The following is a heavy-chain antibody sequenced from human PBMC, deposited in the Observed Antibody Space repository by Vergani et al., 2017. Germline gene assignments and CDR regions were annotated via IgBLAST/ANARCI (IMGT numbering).Heavy chain of an antibody. CDR3: ARSRIYYGAGSPDY. Sequence: QVQLQESGPGLVKSSETLALTCSVSFDSIRNLYCNWIRQPPGKGLEWIGSIHYSENTNYNPSLKTRVTISVDTSKNQFSLTLTSVTAADTAVYYCARSRIYYGAGSPDYWGQGTLVTVSS. J-gene: IGHJ4*02. CDR2: IHYSENT. CDR1: FDSIRNLY. V-gene: IGHV4-59*11. D-gene: IGHD3-10*01.